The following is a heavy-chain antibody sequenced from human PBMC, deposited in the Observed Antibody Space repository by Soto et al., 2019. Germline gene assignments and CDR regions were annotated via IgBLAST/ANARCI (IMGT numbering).Heavy chain of an antibody. Sequence: QVQLQESGPGLVKPSQTLSLTCTVPGGSVSSGGQYWSWIRQHPGKGLEWIANIYYSGDTYYNPSLRSRLTISVDTSRNQFSLSLSSVTAAATAVYYCALLHPRFYFGLWCRGTLLTVSS. CDR3: ALLHPRFYFGL. J-gene: IGHJ2*01. D-gene: IGHD4-17*01. CDR2: IYYSGDT. CDR1: GGSVSSGGQY. V-gene: IGHV4-31*03.